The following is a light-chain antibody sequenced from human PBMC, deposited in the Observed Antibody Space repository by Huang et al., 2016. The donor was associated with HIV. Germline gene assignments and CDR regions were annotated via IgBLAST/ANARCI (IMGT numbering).Light chain of an antibody. V-gene: IGKV4-1*01. CDR2: WAS. Sequence: DIVMTQSPDSLAVSLGERATINCKYSQTILHDSDSRNYLAWYQQKPGQPPKLLIHWASSRKSGVPDRFIGSGSGTDFTLTISSLQAEDVAVYYCQQYYSSPFTFGPGTNVDI. J-gene: IGKJ3*01. CDR1: QTILHDSDSRNY. CDR3: QQYYSSPFT.